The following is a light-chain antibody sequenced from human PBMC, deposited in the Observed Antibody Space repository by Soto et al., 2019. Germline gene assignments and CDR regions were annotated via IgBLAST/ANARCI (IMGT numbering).Light chain of an antibody. J-gene: IGKJ1*01. Sequence: EIVLTQSPGTLSLSPGERATLSCRASQSVSSSYLAWYQQKPGQAPRLLIYGASSRATGIPDRFSGSGSGTDFTIAISRLEPEDFAVYDCKQYGSSAGPFGQGTNVEIK. V-gene: IGKV3-20*01. CDR2: GAS. CDR3: KQYGSSAGP. CDR1: QSVSSSY.